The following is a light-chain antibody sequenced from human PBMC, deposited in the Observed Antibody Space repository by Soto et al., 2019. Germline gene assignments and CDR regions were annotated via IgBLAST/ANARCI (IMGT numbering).Light chain of an antibody. CDR3: QQYYSPRPPT. Sequence: DIVMTQSPDSLAVSLGERATINCKSSQSVLYSSNNKNYLAWYQQKPGQPPKLLIYWASTQESGVPDRFSGSGSAIGFTLTISSLQAGDVAVYYCQQYYSPRPPTFGGGNKVEIK. J-gene: IGKJ4*01. CDR2: WAS. CDR1: QSVLYSSNNKNY. V-gene: IGKV4-1*01.